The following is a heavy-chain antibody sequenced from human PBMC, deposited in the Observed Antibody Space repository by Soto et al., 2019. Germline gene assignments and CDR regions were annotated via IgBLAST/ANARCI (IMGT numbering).Heavy chain of an antibody. CDR1: GFTFSSYA. CDR3: ATVGTGSYNWFDP. Sequence: PGGSLRLSCAASGFTFSSYAMGWVRQTPGKGLEWVAPINGSGGATNYADSVKGRFTISRDNSKNTLYLQMNSLGAEDTAVYYCATVGTGSYNWFDPWGQGTMVTVS. CDR2: INGSGGAT. D-gene: IGHD1-26*01. J-gene: IGHJ5*02. V-gene: IGHV3-23*01.